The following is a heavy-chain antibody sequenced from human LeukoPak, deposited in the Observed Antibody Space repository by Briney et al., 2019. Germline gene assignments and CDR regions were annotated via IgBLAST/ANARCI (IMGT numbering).Heavy chain of an antibody. V-gene: IGHV3-23*01. D-gene: IGHD6-13*01. CDR1: GFTFSSYA. CDR3: ARVGDSSWYDY. J-gene: IGHJ4*02. CDR2: ISGSGGST. Sequence: PGGSLRLSCAASGFTFSSYAMSWVRQAPGKGLEWVSAISGSGGSTYYADSVKGRFTISRDNSKNTLYLQMGSLRAEDMAVYYCARVGDSSWYDYWGQGTLVSVSS.